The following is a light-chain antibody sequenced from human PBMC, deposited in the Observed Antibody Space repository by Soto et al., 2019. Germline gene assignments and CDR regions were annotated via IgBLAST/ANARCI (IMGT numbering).Light chain of an antibody. V-gene: IGKV3-11*01. CDR2: DAS. CDR3: QQRSNWPLT. Sequence: GDRAILSCRASQSVSNFLAWYQQKPGQAPRLLIFDASSRATGIPARFSGSGFGTDFTLTIASLEPEDFAVYYCQQRSNWPLTFGGGTKVDIK. CDR1: QSVSNF. J-gene: IGKJ4*01.